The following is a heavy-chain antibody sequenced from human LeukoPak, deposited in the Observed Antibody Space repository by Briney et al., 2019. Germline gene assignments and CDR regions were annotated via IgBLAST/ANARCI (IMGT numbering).Heavy chain of an antibody. V-gene: IGHV3-30*18. CDR3: AKDSKTTVTDY. D-gene: IGHD4-17*01. CDR2: ISYDGSNK. J-gene: IGHJ4*02. CDR1: GFTFSSYG. Sequence: GGSLRLSCAASGFTFSSYGMHWVRQAPGKGLEWVAVISYDGSNKYYADSVKGRFTISRDNSKNTLYLQMNSLRAEDTAVCYCAKDSKTTVTDYWGQGTLVTVSS.